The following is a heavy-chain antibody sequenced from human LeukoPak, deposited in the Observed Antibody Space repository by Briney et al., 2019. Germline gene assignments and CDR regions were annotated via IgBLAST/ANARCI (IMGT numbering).Heavy chain of an antibody. V-gene: IGHV4-4*07. D-gene: IGHD6-13*01. CDR2: IYTSGST. CDR3: ARGRLAAAGTYPDY. Sequence: PSETLSLTCTVSGGSISSYYWSWIRQPAGKGLEWIGRIYTSGSTNYNPSLKSRVTISVDTSKNQFSLKLSSVTAADTAVYYCARGRLAAAGTYPDYWGQGTLVTVSS. J-gene: IGHJ4*02. CDR1: GGSISSYY.